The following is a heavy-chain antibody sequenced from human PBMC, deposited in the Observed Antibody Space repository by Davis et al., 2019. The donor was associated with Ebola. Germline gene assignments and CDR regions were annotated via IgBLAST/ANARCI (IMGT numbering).Heavy chain of an antibody. V-gene: IGHV3-23*01. CDR2: VTSSGNST. D-gene: IGHD6-19*01. J-gene: IGHJ4*02. CDR3: AKVSRIAVAGTNDY. CDR1: GFTFGSYA. Sequence: GESLKISCAASGFTFGSYAMTWARQAPGKGLEWVSAVTSSGNSTYYADSVKGRFTISRDNSKNTLFLQMNSLRAEDTAVYYCAKVSRIAVAGTNDYWGQGTLVTVSS.